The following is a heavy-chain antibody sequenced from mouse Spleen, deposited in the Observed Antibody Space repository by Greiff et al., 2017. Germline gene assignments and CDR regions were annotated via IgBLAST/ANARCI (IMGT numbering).Heavy chain of an antibody. CDR2: IHPNSGST. J-gene: IGHJ4*01. Sequence: HVQLQQPGAELVKPGASVKLSCKASGYTFTSYWMHWVKQRPGQGLEWIGMIHPNSGSTNYNEKFKSKATLTVDKSSSTAYMQLSSLTSEDSAVYYCARLEIYYYGSSPYYYAMDYWGQGTSVTVSS. CDR3: ARLEIYYYGSSPYYYAMDY. V-gene: IGHV1-64*01. CDR1: GYTFTSYW. D-gene: IGHD1-1*01.